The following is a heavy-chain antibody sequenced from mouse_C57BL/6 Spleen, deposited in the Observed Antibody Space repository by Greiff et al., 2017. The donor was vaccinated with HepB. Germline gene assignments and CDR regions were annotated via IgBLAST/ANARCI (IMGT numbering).Heavy chain of an antibody. D-gene: IGHD2-12*01. CDR3: LRRGDYYAMDY. CDR1: GYTFTDYE. V-gene: IGHV1-15*01. CDR2: IDPETGGT. J-gene: IGHJ4*01. Sequence: VQLQQSGAELVRPGASVTLSCKASGYTFTDYEMHWVKQTPVHGLEWIGAIDPETGGTAYNQKFKGKAILTADKSSSTAYMELRSLTSEDSAVYYCLRRGDYYAMDYWGQGTSVTVSS.